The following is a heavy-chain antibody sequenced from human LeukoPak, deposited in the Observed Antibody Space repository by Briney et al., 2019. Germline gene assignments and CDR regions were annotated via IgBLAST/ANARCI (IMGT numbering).Heavy chain of an antibody. D-gene: IGHD2-8*01. CDR1: GFTLSSYS. J-gene: IGHJ6*02. CDR3: ARDPRGYCTNGVCYTWAPYGMDV. V-gene: IGHV3-74*01. Sequence: GGSLRLSCAASGFTLSSYSMNWVRQAPGKGLVWVSRINSDGSSTSYADSVKGRFTISRDNAKNTLYLQMNSLRAEDTAVYYCARDPRGYCTNGVCYTWAPYGMDVWGQGTTVTVSS. CDR2: INSDGSST.